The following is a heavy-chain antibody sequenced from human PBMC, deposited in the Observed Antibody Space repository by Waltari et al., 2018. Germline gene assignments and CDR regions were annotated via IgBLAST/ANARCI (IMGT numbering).Heavy chain of an antibody. Sequence: EVHLVESGGGLVQPGRSLRLSCTTSGFTFGDHAWSWLRQAPEKGLEWVGFIRSKTNGGTADDAASVRGRCTVSRDDSKSIAYLEMYSLKTEDTAVYYCSRVSASGDGMDVWGQGTTVTVSS. CDR1: GFTFGDHA. J-gene: IGHJ6*02. CDR3: SRVSASGDGMDV. D-gene: IGHD3-16*01. V-gene: IGHV3-49*03. CDR2: IRSKTNGGTA.